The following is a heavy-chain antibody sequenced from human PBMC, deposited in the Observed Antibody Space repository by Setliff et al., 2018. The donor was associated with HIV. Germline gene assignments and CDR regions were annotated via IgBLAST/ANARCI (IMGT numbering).Heavy chain of an antibody. V-gene: IGHV1-2*02. Sequence: ASVKVSCKASGYIFTVYPLHWVRQAPGQGLEWMGWINPNSGATKYAQKFEGRVTMTRDTSDSTAHMELNRLRSDDTAVYYCARVRLGYNDLTPPRYTHALGYWGQGTLVTVSS. CDR2: INPNSGAT. CDR3: ARVRLGYNDLTPPRYTHALGY. D-gene: IGHD3-10*01. J-gene: IGHJ4*02. CDR1: GYIFTVYP.